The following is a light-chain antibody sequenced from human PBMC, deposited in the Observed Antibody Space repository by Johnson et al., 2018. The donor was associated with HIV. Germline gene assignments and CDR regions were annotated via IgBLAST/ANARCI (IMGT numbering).Light chain of an antibody. Sequence: QSMLTQPPSVSAAPGQKVTISCSGSSSTIGNNYVSWYQVIPGTAPKLLIYKNNERPSGIPDRFSGSKSGTSATLGITGLQTGDEADYYCGTWDTSLSAGGVFGTGTKVTVL. CDR1: SSTIGNNY. V-gene: IGLV1-51*02. CDR2: KNN. J-gene: IGLJ1*01. CDR3: GTWDTSLSAGGV.